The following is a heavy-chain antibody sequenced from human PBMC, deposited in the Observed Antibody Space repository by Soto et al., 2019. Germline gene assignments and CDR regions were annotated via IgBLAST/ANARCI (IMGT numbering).Heavy chain of an antibody. D-gene: IGHD3-3*01. Sequence: GGSLRLSCAASGFTFSSYAMHWVRQAPGKGLEWVAVISYDGSNKYYADSVKGRFTISRDNSKNTLYLQMNSLRAEDTAVYYCAREAPLYYDFYSKDYWGQGTLVTVSS. CDR1: GFTFSSYA. CDR3: AREAPLYYDFYSKDY. J-gene: IGHJ4*02. CDR2: ISYDGSNK. V-gene: IGHV3-30-3*01.